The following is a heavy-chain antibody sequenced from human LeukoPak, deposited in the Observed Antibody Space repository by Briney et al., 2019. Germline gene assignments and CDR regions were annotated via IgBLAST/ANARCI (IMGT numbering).Heavy chain of an antibody. CDR1: GFTFSSYW. CDR2: IHKDGSST. V-gene: IGHV3-74*01. CDR3: AKSPSSWKFDD. Sequence: GGSLRLSCAASGFTFSSYWMHWVRQAPGKGLVWVSRIHKDGSSTSHADSVKGRFTISRDNSENTLYLQMNSLRAEDTAVYYCAKSPSSWKFDDWGQGTLVTVSS. D-gene: IGHD6-13*01. J-gene: IGHJ4*02.